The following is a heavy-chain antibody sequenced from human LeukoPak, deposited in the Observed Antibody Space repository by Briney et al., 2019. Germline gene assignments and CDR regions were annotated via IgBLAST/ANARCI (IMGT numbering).Heavy chain of an antibody. Sequence: SETLSLTCTVSGGSISSSSYYWGWIRQPPGKGLEWIGSIYYSGSTYYNPSLKSRVTISVDTSKNQFSLKLCSVTAADTAVYYCASGYAGRGDYWGQGTLVTVSS. CDR1: GGSISSSSYY. D-gene: IGHD5-12*01. CDR2: IYYSGST. V-gene: IGHV4-39*07. J-gene: IGHJ4*02. CDR3: ASGYAGRGDY.